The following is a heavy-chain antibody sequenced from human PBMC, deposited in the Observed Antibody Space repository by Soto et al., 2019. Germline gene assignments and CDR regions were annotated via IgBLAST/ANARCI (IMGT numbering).Heavy chain of an antibody. CDR2: VSWNSGAK. J-gene: IGHJ4*02. CDR3: AKGVATAVPALDY. Sequence: LRLSCVASGFSFDDFVMNWVRQRPGKGLEWVSSVSWNSGAKLYADSVKGRFAISRDSAKKSVYLQMNSLRPDDTAFYYCAKGVATAVPALDYWGQGALVTVSS. V-gene: IGHV3-9*01. CDR1: GFSFDDFV. D-gene: IGHD2-21*02.